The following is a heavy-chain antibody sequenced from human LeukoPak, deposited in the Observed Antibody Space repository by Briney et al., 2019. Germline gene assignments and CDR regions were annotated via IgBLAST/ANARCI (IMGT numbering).Heavy chain of an antibody. CDR3: ARRLRFLDLFDY. D-gene: IGHD3-3*01. J-gene: IGHJ4*02. V-gene: IGHV4-39*01. CDR2: IYYSGST. Sequence: SETLSLTCTVSGGSISSSNYYWGWIRQPPGKGLEWIGSIYYSGSTYYNPSLKSRVTISVDTSKNQFSLKLSSVTAADTAVYYCARRLRFLDLFDYWGQGTLVTVSS. CDR1: GGSISSSNYY.